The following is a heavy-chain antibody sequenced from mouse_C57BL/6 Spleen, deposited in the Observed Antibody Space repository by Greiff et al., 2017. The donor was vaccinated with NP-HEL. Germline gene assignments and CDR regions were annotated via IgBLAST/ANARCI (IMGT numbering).Heavy chain of an antibody. CDR3: ARGDRVVTPFAY. D-gene: IGHD2-2*01. V-gene: IGHV3-1*01. Sequence: EVKLVESGPGMVKPSQSLSLTCTVTGYSITSGYDWHWIRHFPGNKLEWMGYISYSGSTNYNPSLKSRISITHDTSKNHFFLKLNSVTTEDTATYYCARGDRVVTPFAYWGQGTLVTVSA. CDR2: ISYSGST. CDR1: GYSITSGYD. J-gene: IGHJ3*01.